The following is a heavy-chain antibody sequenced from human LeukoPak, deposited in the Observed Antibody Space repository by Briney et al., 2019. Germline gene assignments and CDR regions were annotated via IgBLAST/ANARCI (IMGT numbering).Heavy chain of an antibody. Sequence: SQTLSLTCTVSGGSISSGGYSWSWIRQHPGKGLEWIGYIYYSGSTYYNPSLKSRVTISVDTSKNQFSLKLSSVTAADTAVYYCARVISNYYFDYWGQGTLVTVSS. CDR3: ARVISNYYFDY. CDR1: GGSISSGGYS. CDR2: IYYSGST. D-gene: IGHD4-4*01. J-gene: IGHJ4*02. V-gene: IGHV4-31*03.